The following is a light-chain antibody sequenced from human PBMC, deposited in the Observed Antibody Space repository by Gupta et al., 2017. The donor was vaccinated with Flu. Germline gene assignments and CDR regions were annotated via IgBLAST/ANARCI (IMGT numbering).Light chain of an antibody. J-gene: IGLJ2*01. CDR3: NSRDNSANQVV. CDR2: GKN. Sequence: GKTVRITGVGDSLRSYYASWYQQKPGEAPRLVFYGKNNRPSGIPERFSGTSSGNTASVTIAGAQAEDEADYYCNSRDNSANQVVFGGGTKLTVL. CDR1: SLRSYY. V-gene: IGLV3-19*01.